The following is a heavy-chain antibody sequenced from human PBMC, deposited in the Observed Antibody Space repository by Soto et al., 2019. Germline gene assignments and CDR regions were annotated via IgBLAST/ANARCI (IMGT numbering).Heavy chain of an antibody. CDR1: GYTFTSYD. Sequence: GASVKVSCKASGYTFTSYDINWVRQATGQGLEWMGWMNPNSGNTGYAQKFQGRVTMTRNTSISTAYMELSSLRSEDTAVYYCALYYYSSSWYYYYYMDVWGKGTTVTV. CDR2: MNPNSGNT. J-gene: IGHJ6*03. D-gene: IGHD6-13*01. V-gene: IGHV1-8*01. CDR3: ALYYYSSSWYYYYYMDV.